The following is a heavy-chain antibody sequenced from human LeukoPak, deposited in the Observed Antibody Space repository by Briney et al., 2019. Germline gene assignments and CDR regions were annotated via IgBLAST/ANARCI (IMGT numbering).Heavy chain of an antibody. CDR3: ARAYTRDYVWGRYRYNSPGPQPIYIWFDP. CDR1: GGSFSGYY. Sequence: SETLSLTCAVYGGSFSGYYWSWIRQPPGKGLEWIGEINHSGSTNYNPSLKSRVTISVDTSNNQFSLKLSSVTAADTAVYSCARAYTRDYVWGRYRYNSPGPQPIYIWFDPWGQGTLVTVSS. J-gene: IGHJ5*02. D-gene: IGHD3-16*02. V-gene: IGHV4-34*01. CDR2: INHSGST.